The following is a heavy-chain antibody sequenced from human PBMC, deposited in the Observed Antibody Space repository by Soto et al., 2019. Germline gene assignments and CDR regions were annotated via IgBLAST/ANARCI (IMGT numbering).Heavy chain of an antibody. CDR1: GFTFSSYA. CDR3: ATSAAITMIVVAGDAFDI. V-gene: IGHV3-23*01. CDR2: IGGSGGST. Sequence: GGSLRLSCAASGFTFSSYAMSWVRQAPGKGLEWVSAIGGSGGSTYYADSVKGRFTISRDNSKNTLYLQMNSLRAEDTAVYYCATSAAITMIVVAGDAFDIWGQGTMVTVSS. D-gene: IGHD3-22*01. J-gene: IGHJ3*02.